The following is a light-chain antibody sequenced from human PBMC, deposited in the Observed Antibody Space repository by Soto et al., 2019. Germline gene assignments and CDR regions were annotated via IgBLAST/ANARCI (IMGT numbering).Light chain of an antibody. CDR1: QSIGTY. V-gene: IGKV3-11*01. CDR3: QQRSTWPPIT. CDR2: DAS. J-gene: IGKJ5*01. Sequence: EIVLTQSPATLSLSPGERATLSCLASQSIGTYLAWYQQKPGQAPRLLIYDASNRATGIPARFSGSGFGTDFTLTISSLEPEDFAVYYCQQRSTWPPITFGQGTRLEIK.